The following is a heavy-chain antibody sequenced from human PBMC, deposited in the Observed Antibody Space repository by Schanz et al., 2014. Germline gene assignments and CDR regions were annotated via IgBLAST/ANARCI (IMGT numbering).Heavy chain of an antibody. J-gene: IGHJ4*02. D-gene: IGHD6-13*01. CDR3: VKDLGGSSSSWYSHFDH. CDR1: GFTFSSSG. CDR2: IRYTGGNK. Sequence: QVQLVESGGGVVQPGGSLRLSCVASGFTFSSSGMHWVRQAPGKGLEWVAFIRYTGGNKYYPDSVKGRFTISRDNSKNTVYLQMNSLRAEDTAGYHCVKDLGGSSSSWYSHFDHWGLGTLVTVSS. V-gene: IGHV3-30*02.